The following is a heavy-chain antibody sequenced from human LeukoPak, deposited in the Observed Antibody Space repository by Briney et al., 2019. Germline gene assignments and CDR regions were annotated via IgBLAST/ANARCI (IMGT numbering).Heavy chain of an antibody. CDR2: ISYDGSNK. Sequence: GGSLRLSCAASGFTFSSYGMHWVRQAPGKGLEWVAVISYDGSNKYYADSVKGRFTISRDNSKNTLYLQMNSLRAEDTAVYYCAKPPYGDPFDAFDIWGQGTMVTVSS. CDR1: GFTFSSYG. J-gene: IGHJ3*02. D-gene: IGHD4-17*01. V-gene: IGHV3-30*18. CDR3: AKPPYGDPFDAFDI.